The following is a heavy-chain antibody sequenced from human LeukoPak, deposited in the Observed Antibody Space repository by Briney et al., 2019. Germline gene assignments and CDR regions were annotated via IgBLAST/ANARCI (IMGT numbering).Heavy chain of an antibody. J-gene: IGHJ4*02. CDR3: AKDSEWGIAVAGTFDY. D-gene: IGHD6-19*01. V-gene: IGHV3-23*01. CDR1: GFTFSSYA. Sequence: GGSLRLSCAASGFTFSSYAMSWVRQAPGKGLGWVSAISGSGGSTYYADSVKGRFTISRDNSKNTLYLQMNSLRAEDTAVYYCAKDSEWGIAVAGTFDYWGQGTLVTVSS. CDR2: ISGSGGST.